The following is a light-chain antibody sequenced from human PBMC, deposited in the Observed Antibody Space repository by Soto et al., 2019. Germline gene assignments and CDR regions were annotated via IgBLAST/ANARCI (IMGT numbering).Light chain of an antibody. CDR1: QSVSSSY. V-gene: IGKV3D-20*01. Sequence: EIILTQSPATLSLSPVDRATLSCGASQSVSSSYVAWYQHRPGLAPRLLIHDAPSRATGIPDRFSGTKSGTDFTLTIRRLEPEDFAVYYCQQYGSSPRGLTFGPGTKVDIK. CDR3: QQYGSSPRGLT. CDR2: DAP. J-gene: IGKJ3*01.